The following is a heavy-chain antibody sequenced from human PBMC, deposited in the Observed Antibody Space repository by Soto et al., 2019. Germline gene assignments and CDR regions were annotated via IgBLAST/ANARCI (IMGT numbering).Heavy chain of an antibody. CDR1: GFTFSSGG. D-gene: IGHD2-2*01. CDR2: IWYDGSNK. J-gene: IGHJ6*03. V-gene: IGHV3-33*01. Sequence: GGSLILSWAASGFTFSSGGMHWVRQAPGKGLEWVAVIWYDGSNKYYADSVKGRFTISRDNSKNTLYLQMNSLRAEDTAVYYCARDRVVPASLPGVYYYYHKAFSGKGTTVIVSS. CDR3: ARDRVVPASLPGVYYYYHKAF.